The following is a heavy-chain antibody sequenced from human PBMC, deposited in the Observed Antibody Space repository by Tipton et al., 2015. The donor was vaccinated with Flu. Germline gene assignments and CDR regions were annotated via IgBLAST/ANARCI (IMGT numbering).Heavy chain of an antibody. CDR2: IYHSGST. CDR3: AVGEFLTGQPFDY. V-gene: IGHV4-38-2*02. J-gene: IGHJ4*02. Sequence: TLSLTCTVSGYSISSGYYWGWIRQPPGKGLEWIGSIYHSGSTYYNPSLKSRVTISVDTSKNQFSLKLSSVTAADTAVYYCAVGEFLTGQPFDYWGQGTLVTVSS. CDR1: GYSISSGYY. D-gene: IGHD3-9*01.